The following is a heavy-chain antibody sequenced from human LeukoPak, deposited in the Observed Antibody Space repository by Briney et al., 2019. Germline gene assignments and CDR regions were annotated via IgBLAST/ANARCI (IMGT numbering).Heavy chain of an antibody. CDR1: GFTFDDYD. Sequence: TGGSLRLPCAASGFTFDDYDMSWVRQVPGKGLEWVSAINWNGASTGYADSVKGRFTISRDNAKNSLYLQMNSLSAEDTALYFCARDVEYSNIYFYYYIDVWGKGTTVTISS. CDR2: INWNGAST. D-gene: IGHD6-6*01. V-gene: IGHV3-20*04. CDR3: ARDVEYSNIYFYYYIDV. J-gene: IGHJ6*03.